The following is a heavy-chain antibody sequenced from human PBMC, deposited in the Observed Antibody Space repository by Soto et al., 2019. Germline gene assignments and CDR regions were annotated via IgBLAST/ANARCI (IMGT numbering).Heavy chain of an antibody. Sequence: GGSLRLSCAASGFTFSSYAMKWVRQAPGKGLEWVAVIWYDGSNKVYADSVKGRFSISRDISKNTLYLQMNSLRAEDTAVYYCARDLSGDYGALDTWGQGTMVTVSS. CDR3: ARDLSGDYGALDT. CDR2: IWYDGSNK. J-gene: IGHJ3*02. CDR1: GFTFSSYA. V-gene: IGHV3-33*08. D-gene: IGHD4-17*01.